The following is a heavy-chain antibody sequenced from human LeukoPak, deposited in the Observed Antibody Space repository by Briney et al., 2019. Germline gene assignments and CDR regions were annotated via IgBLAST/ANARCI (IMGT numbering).Heavy chain of an antibody. J-gene: IGHJ4*02. CDR2: INPNSGGT. V-gene: IGHV1-2*02. Sequence: GASVKVSCKASGYTFTGYYMHWVRQAPGQGLEWMGWINPNSGGTNYAQKFQGRVTMTRDTSISTACMELSRLRSDDTAVYYCARGKVLPYYYDSSGYLDYWGQGTLVTVSS. D-gene: IGHD3-22*01. CDR1: GYTFTGYY. CDR3: ARGKVLPYYYDSSGYLDY.